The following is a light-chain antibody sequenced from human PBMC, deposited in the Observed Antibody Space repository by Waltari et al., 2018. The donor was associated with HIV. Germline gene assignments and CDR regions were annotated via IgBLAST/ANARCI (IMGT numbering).Light chain of an antibody. V-gene: IGLV3-19*01. CDR3: HSRDSSGYHVV. CDR1: SLRSYY. CDR2: GRN. Sequence: SSELTQDPSVSVALGQTVRIKCQGDSLRSYYASWYQQKPGQAPVVVFFGRNNRPSGIPDRFSGSASGNTASLTSTGAQAEDEADYYCHSRDSSGYHVVFGGGTKVTVL. J-gene: IGLJ2*01.